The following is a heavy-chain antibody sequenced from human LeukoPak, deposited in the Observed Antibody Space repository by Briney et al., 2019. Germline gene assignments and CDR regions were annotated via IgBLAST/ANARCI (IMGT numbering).Heavy chain of an antibody. CDR3: ARHITTTYYDFWGGYYRPPYFDY. Sequence: TTSETLSLTCTVSGGSISSSSYSWGWIRQPPGKGLEWIGSIYYSGSTYYNPSLKSRVTISVDTSKNQFSLKLSSVTAADTAVYYCARHITTTYYDFWGGYYRPPYFDYWGQGTLVTVSS. J-gene: IGHJ4*02. D-gene: IGHD3-3*01. CDR2: IYYSGST. CDR1: GGSISSSSYS. V-gene: IGHV4-39*01.